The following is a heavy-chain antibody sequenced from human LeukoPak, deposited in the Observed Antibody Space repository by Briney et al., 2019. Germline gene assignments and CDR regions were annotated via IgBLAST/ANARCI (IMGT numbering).Heavy chain of an antibody. D-gene: IGHD5-12*01. CDR1: GFTFSSYA. CDR2: IRGSGDST. V-gene: IGHV3-23*01. J-gene: IGHJ4*02. CDR3: AQGFSSTAYDSLGY. Sequence: GRSLRLSCAASGFTFSSYAMTWVRQAPGKGLEWVSAIRGSGDSTYYADSVKGRFTISRDNSKNTLYLQMSSLRADDTAVYFCAQGFSSTAYDSLGYWGQGTLVTVSS.